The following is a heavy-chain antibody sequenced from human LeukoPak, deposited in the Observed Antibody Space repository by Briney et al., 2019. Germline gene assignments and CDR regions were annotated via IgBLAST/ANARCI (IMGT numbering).Heavy chain of an antibody. D-gene: IGHD6-13*01. J-gene: IGHJ4*02. CDR2: ISGSGDST. CDR3: AKTRPLDSSSWSHGDY. V-gene: IGHV3-23*01. Sequence: GGSLRLSCAASGFTFSSYAMSWVRQAPGKGPEWVSAISGSGDSTYYGDSVKGRFTISGDNSKNTLYLQMNSLRAEDTAVYYCAKTRPLDSSSWSHGDYWGQGTLVTVSS. CDR1: GFTFSSYA.